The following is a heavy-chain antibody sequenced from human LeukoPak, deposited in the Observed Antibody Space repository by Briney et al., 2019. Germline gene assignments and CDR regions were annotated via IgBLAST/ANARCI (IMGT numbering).Heavy chain of an antibody. V-gene: IGHV3-30*18. D-gene: IGHD6-19*01. J-gene: IGHJ4*02. CDR3: AKDLRAVAGPFDC. CDR2: ISSDESNK. CDR1: GFTFSNFG. Sequence: GGSLRLSCAASGFTFSNFGMHWVRQAPGKGLEWVAVISSDESNKYYADSVKGRFTISRDNSKNTLYLQMNSLRAEDTAVYYCAKDLRAVAGPFDCWGQGTLVTVSS.